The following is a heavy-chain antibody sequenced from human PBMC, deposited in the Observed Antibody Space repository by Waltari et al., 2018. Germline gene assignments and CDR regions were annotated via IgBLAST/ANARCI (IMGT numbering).Heavy chain of an antibody. CDR2: IRSTGTYT. CDR1: GFTFSSYS. D-gene: IGHD7-27*01. J-gene: IGHJ4*02. CDR3: ATGGWGFYLDN. Sequence: EVQLVESGGGLVKPGGSLRLSCAASGFTFSSYSMNWVREAPGKGLRWISSIRSTGTYTHYADSVKGRFTISRDNAKNSLYLQMNSLRADDTGVYWCATGGWGFYLDNWGQGTLVTFSS. V-gene: IGHV3-21*01.